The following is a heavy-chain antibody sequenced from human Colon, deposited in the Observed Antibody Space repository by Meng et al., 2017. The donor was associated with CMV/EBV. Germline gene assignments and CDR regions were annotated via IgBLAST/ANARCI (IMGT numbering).Heavy chain of an antibody. CDR1: AYSFTGFY. J-gene: IGHJ1*01. CDR3: ASHSSYVWWSHH. Sequence: QGRVGQCVVEVGMPGAPVKVSCKASAYSFTGFYIHWVRQAPGQGLEWMEWMDPTTGRTDYAQKFQGTVTMTSDTSISTAYLELSMLTSDDTAVYYCASHSSYVWWSHHWCQDTLVTVSS. V-gene: IGHV1-2*02. D-gene: IGHD3-16*01. CDR2: MDPTTGRT.